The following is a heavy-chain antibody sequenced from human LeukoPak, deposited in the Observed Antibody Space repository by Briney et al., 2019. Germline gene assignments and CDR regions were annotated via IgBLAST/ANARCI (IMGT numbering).Heavy chain of an antibody. Sequence: SETLSLTCAAYGGSFSGYYWSWIRQPPGKGLEWIGEINHSGSTNYNPSLKSRVTISVDTSKNQFSLKLSSVTAADTAVYYCARGVWGYGSGSYQPPYFDYWGQGTLVTVSS. J-gene: IGHJ4*02. D-gene: IGHD3-10*01. V-gene: IGHV4-34*01. CDR3: ARGVWGYGSGSYQPPYFDY. CDR1: GGSFSGYY. CDR2: INHSGST.